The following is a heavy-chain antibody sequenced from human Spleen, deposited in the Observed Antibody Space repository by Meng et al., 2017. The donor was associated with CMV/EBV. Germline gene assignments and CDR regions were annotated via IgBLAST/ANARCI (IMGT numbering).Heavy chain of an antibody. Sequence: CTVSGVSISSNNDFWGWIRQPPGKGLEWIGTIYYSGSTYYNPSLKSRVTIFVDTSKNQFSLKLSSVTAADTAVYYCARHTLGGFDPWGQGTLVTVSS. J-gene: IGHJ5*02. CDR1: GVSISSNNDF. V-gene: IGHV4-39*01. CDR2: IYYSGST. D-gene: IGHD3-16*01. CDR3: ARHTLGGFDP.